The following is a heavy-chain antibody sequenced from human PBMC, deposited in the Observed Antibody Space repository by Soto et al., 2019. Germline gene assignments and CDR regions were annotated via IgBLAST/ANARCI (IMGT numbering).Heavy chain of an antibody. D-gene: IGHD2-2*01. CDR2: VSKSDYT. V-gene: IGHV3-21*01. CDR1: GFYFNNYG. J-gene: IGHJ4*02. CDR3: AREDSIIIPAVSDF. Sequence: GGSLRLSCAVSGFYFNNYGINWVRQAPGKGLEWVSSVSKSDYTYYSDSVKGRFTISRDNAKNSVSLHMNSLRAEDTAVYYCAREDSIIIPAVSDFWGQGTLVTVSS.